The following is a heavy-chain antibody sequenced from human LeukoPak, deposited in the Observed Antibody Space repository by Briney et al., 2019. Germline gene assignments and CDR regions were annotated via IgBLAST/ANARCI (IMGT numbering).Heavy chain of an antibody. CDR3: AKRGGIAAADGDY. V-gene: IGHV3-23*01. CDR1: GFTFSSYA. CDR2: ISGSGGST. D-gene: IGHD6-13*01. J-gene: IGHJ4*02. Sequence: PGGSLRLSCAASGFTFSSYAMSRVRQAPGTGLNWVSAISGSGGSTYYADSVKGRFTISRDNSKNTLYLQMNSLRAEDTAVYYCAKRGGIAAADGDYWGQGTLVTVSS.